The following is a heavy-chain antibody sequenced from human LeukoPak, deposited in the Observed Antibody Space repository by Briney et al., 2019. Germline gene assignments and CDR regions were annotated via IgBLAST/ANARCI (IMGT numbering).Heavy chain of an antibody. Sequence: GGSLRLSCAASGFAFSSYSMNWVRQAPGKGLEWVSYISSSSSTIYYADSVKGRFTISRDNAKNSLYLQMNSLRDEDTAVYYCAKVKYSSGRDAFDIWGQGTMVTVSS. D-gene: IGHD6-19*01. CDR2: ISSSSSTI. CDR1: GFAFSSYS. J-gene: IGHJ3*02. CDR3: AKVKYSSGRDAFDI. V-gene: IGHV3-48*02.